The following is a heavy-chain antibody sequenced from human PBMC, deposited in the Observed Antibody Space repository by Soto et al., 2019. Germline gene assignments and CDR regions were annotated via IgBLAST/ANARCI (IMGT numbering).Heavy chain of an antibody. Sequence: SVKVSCQASGGTFSSYAISWARQAPGQGLEWMGGIIPIFGTANYAQKFQGRVTITADESTSTAYMELSSLRSEDTAVYYCARGGDYGDYVCDYWGQGTLVTVSS. CDR2: IIPIFGTA. J-gene: IGHJ4*02. CDR1: GGTFSSYA. CDR3: ARGGDYGDYVCDY. D-gene: IGHD4-17*01. V-gene: IGHV1-69*13.